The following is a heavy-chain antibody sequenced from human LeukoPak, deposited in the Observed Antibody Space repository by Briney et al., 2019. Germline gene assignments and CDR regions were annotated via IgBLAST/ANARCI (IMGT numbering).Heavy chain of an antibody. CDR3: AKDGNWATVS. D-gene: IGHD7-27*01. CDR1: GFTFS. CDR2: IRHDGTDQ. V-gene: IGHV3-30*02. Sequence: GGSLRLSCGESGFTFSVHWVCQVPGKGLEWLTFIRHDGTDQHYADSVRGRFTISRDNSKNTVYLQMNSLRPEDTALYYCAKDGNWATVSWGQGTLVTVSS. J-gene: IGHJ5*02.